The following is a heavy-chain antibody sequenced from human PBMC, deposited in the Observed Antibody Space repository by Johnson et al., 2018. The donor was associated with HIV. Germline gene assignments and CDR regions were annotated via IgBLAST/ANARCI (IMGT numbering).Heavy chain of an antibody. Sequence: VQLVESGGGLIQPGGSLRLSCAASGFTVSSNYMSWVRQAPGKGLEWVSVIYSGGSTYYADSVKGRFTISRDNSKNTLYLQMNSLRAEVTAVYYCARGSGVLTGGDSDAFDIWGQGTMVTVS. V-gene: IGHV3-53*01. CDR1: GFTVSSNY. CDR2: IYSGGST. D-gene: IGHD4-17*01. CDR3: ARGSGVLTGGDSDAFDI. J-gene: IGHJ3*02.